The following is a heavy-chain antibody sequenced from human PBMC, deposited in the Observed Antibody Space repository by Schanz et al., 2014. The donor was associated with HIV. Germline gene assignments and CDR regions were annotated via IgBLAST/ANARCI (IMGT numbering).Heavy chain of an antibody. D-gene: IGHD2-21*01. V-gene: IGHV1-46*01. CDR1: GYTFSKND. J-gene: IGHJ3*01. Sequence: QVQLVQSGAEAKKPGASVMLSCKASGYTFSKNDINWVRQAPGQGLEWMGIINPSGGSTTYGQKFQGRVTITADKSTSTGYMELTSLRSDDTAVYYCARGGYYRGVGDYYVTTFDYWGRGTKVTVSS. CDR2: INPSGGST. CDR3: ARGGYYRGVGDYYVTTFDY.